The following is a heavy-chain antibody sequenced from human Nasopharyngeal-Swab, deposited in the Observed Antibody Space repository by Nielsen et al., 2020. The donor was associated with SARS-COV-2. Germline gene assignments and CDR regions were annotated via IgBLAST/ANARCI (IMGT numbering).Heavy chain of an antibody. J-gene: IGHJ4*02. D-gene: IGHD6-13*01. CDR3: ARNPRSVQYTSTWYGEFDY. Sequence: WIRQPPGKGLEWIGYIYYSGSAYYNPSLKSRVAISVDTSKNQIFLNLSSVTAADSAVYYCARNPRSVQYTSTWYGEFDYWGQGTLVTVS. V-gene: IGHV4-59*04. CDR2: IYYSGSA.